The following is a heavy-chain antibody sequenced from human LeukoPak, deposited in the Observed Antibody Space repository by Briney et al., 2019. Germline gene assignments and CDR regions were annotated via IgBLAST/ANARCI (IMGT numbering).Heavy chain of an antibody. V-gene: IGHV4-30-4*01. CDR3: AREFDGYNKAGMDV. D-gene: IGHD5-24*01. Sequence: PSETLSLTCTVSSGSISSGDYYWSWIRQSPGKGLEWIGYIYHSGSTYYNPSLKSRVTISVDTSKIQFSLKLSSVTAADTAVYYCAREFDGYNKAGMDVWGQGTTVTVSS. J-gene: IGHJ6*02. CDR2: IYHSGST. CDR1: SGSISSGDYY.